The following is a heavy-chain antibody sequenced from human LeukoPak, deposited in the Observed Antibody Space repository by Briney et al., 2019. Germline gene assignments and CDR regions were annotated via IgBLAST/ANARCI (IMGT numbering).Heavy chain of an antibody. V-gene: IGHV3-20*04. CDR3: ARDGHYDILTGYFQD. CDR2: INSNGDSA. Sequence: GGSLRLSCAASGFTFDEYAMSWVRRAPGKGLEWVSGINSNGDSAGYADSVKGRFTISRDNAKNSLYLQMNSLRAEDTAVYYCARDGHYDILTGYFQDWGQGTLVTVSS. J-gene: IGHJ1*01. CDR1: GFTFDEYA. D-gene: IGHD3-9*01.